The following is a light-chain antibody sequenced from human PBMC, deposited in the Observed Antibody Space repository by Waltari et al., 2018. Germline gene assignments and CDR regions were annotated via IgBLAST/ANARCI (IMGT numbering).Light chain of an antibody. Sequence: RVTITCLASRDIDSDLNCYQKKPGKAPKLLIYYASTLQRGVPPRFSGGVSGTDFTLTISGLQPEDFATYFCQQSYSTPLTFGQGTRLEIK. CDR2: YAS. CDR1: RDIDSD. J-gene: IGKJ5*01. V-gene: IGKV1-39*01. CDR3: QQSYSTPLT.